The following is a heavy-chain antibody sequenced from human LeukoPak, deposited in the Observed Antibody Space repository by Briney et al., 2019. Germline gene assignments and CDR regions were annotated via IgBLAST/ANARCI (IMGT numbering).Heavy chain of an antibody. CDR1: GFTLSSHN. D-gene: IGHD3-10*01. Sequence: PGGSLRLSCVASGFTLSSHNINWVRQAPGKGLEWVSHISSSGSITYYGDSVKGRITISRDNAKDSVSLYMTSLRAEDSAVYYCARPGITDFDIWGKGTMVTVAS. CDR3: ARPGITDFDI. J-gene: IGHJ3*02. V-gene: IGHV3-48*01. CDR2: ISSSGSIT.